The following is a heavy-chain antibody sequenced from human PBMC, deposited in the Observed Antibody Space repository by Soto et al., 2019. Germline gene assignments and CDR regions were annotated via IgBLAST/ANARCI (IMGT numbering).Heavy chain of an antibody. V-gene: IGHV4-34*01. D-gene: IGHD1-7*01. J-gene: IGHJ6*02. CDR1: GGSFSGYY. CDR3: ARARGMNYLNYYYYGMDV. Sequence: SETLSLTCAVYGGSFSGYYWSWIRQPPGKGLEWIGEINRSGSTNYNPSLKSRVTISVDTSKNQFSLKLSSVTAADTAVYYCARARGMNYLNYYYYGMDVWGQGTTVTVSS. CDR2: INRSGST.